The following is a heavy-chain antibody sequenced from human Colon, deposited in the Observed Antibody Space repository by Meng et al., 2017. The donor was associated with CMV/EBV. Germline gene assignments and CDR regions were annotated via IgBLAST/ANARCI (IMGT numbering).Heavy chain of an antibody. CDR2: IKQDGSET. V-gene: IGHV3-7*01. CDR3: ARVRGGLSSSWYYFDY. J-gene: IGHJ4*02. Sequence: SVFTFSSDWMSCVRQAPGKGLEWVANIKQDGSETYYVDSVKGRFSISRDNAKDSLYLQMNSLRAEDTAVYYCARVRGGLSSSWYYFDYWGQGTLVTVSS. D-gene: IGHD6-13*01. CDR1: VFTFSSDW.